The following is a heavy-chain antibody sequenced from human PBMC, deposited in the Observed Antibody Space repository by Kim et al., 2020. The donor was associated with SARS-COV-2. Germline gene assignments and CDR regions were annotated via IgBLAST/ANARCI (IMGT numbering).Heavy chain of an antibody. CDR2: ISYDGSNK. CDR3: AREDVLTGAFDI. CDR1: GFTFSSYG. J-gene: IGHJ3*02. Sequence: GGSLRLSCAASGFTFSSYGMHWVRQAPGKGLEWVAVISYDGSNKYYADSVKGRFTISRDNSKNTLYLQMNSLRAEDTAVYYCAREDVLTGAFDIWGQGTLVTVSP. D-gene: IGHD3-9*01. V-gene: IGHV3-30*04.